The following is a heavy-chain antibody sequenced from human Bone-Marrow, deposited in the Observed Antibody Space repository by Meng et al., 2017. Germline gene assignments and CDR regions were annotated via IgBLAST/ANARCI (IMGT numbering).Heavy chain of an antibody. CDR2: IYTSGGT. CDR3: ARAGSTEYDYVWGSYRYTDYYYGMDV. Sequence: SETLSLTCTVSGGSISSYYWSWIRQPAGKGLEWIGRIYTSGGTNYNPSLKSRVTMSVDTSKNQFSLKLSSVTAADTAVYYCARAGSTEYDYVWGSYRYTDYYYGMDVWGQGTMVTVSS. V-gene: IGHV4-4*07. J-gene: IGHJ6*02. D-gene: IGHD3-16*02. CDR1: GGSISSYY.